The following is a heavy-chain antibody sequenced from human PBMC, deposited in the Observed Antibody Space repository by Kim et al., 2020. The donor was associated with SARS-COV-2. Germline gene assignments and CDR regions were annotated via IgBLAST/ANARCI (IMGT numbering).Heavy chain of an antibody. D-gene: IGHD5-18*01. J-gene: IGHJ4*02. V-gene: IGHV4-39*01. CDR3: ASNHGYSYGFTGY. Sequence: YNPSLKSRVTITVDTSKNQFSLKLSSVTAADTAVYYCASNHGYSYGFTGYWGQGTLVTVSS.